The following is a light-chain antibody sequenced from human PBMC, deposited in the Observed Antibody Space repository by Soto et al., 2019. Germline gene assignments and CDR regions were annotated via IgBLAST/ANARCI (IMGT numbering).Light chain of an antibody. CDR2: GAS. Sequence: EIVMTQSPATLSLSPGERATLSCRASQSFNSIYLAWYQQKPGQAPRLLIYGASSRATGIPDRFSGSGSGTDFTLTISSLQAADFAVYHCQHYNNWPITFGQGTRLEIK. CDR3: QHYNNWPIT. J-gene: IGKJ5*01. V-gene: IGKV3D-15*01. CDR1: QSFNSIY.